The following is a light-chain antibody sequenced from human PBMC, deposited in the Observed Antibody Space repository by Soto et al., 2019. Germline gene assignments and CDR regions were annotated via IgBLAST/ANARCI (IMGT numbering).Light chain of an antibody. V-gene: IGKV3-20*01. CDR3: QKYGSSPWT. J-gene: IGKJ1*01. CDR1: QSVSSSY. CDR2: GES. Sequence: EIVLTQSPGTLSLPPRERATHSCGASQSVSSSYLGWYQQKPGQAPRIIIYGESSRATGIQGRFSGSGSGTDFTLTIRRMEPEEFAVYYCQKYGSSPWTCGQGTQLDI.